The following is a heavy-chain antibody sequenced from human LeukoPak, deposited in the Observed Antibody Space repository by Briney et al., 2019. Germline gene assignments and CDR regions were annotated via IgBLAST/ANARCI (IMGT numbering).Heavy chain of an antibody. CDR1: GFTFSSYW. CDR3: ARDVGLYSSSWYYFDY. V-gene: IGHV3-7*01. Sequence: PGGSLRLSCAASGFTFSSYWMSWVRQAPGKGLEWVANIKQDGSEKYYVDSVKGRFTISRDNAKNSLYLQMNSLRAEDTAVYYCARDVGLYSSSWYYFDYWGQGTLVTVSS. CDR2: IKQDGSEK. J-gene: IGHJ4*02. D-gene: IGHD6-13*01.